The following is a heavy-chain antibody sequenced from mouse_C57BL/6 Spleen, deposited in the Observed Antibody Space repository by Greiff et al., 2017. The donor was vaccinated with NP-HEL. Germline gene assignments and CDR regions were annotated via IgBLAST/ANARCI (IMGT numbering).Heavy chain of an antibody. Sequence: EVKLMESGPELVKPGASVKISCKASGYSFTDYNMNWVKQSNGKSLEWIGVINPNYGTTSYNQKFKGKATLTVDQSSSTAYMQLNSLTSEDSAVYYCASNGNYVYYFDYWGQGTTLTVSS. CDR1: GYSFTDYN. V-gene: IGHV1-39*01. D-gene: IGHD2-1*01. J-gene: IGHJ2*01. CDR3: ASNGNYVYYFDY. CDR2: INPNYGTT.